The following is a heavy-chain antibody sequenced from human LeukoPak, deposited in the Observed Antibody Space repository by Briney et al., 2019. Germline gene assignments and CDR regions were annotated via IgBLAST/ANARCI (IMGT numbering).Heavy chain of an antibody. CDR3: ARANWNDLTSDY. D-gene: IGHD1-1*01. Sequence: PGGSLRLSCAASGFTFSSYEMNWVRQSPGKGLEWVSYISSSGSTIYYADSVKGRFTISRDNAKNSLYLQMNSLRAEDTAVYYCARANWNDLTSDYWGQGTLVTVSS. CDR1: GFTFSSYE. J-gene: IGHJ4*02. V-gene: IGHV3-48*03. CDR2: ISSSGSTI.